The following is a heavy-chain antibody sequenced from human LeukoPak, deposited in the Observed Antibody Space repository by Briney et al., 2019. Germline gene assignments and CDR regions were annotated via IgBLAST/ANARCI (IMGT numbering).Heavy chain of an antibody. CDR1: GASISSHY. CDR3: ARHVTISGPYDASDI. D-gene: IGHD5-24*01. J-gene: IGHJ3*02. V-gene: IGHV4-59*08. CDR2: IHYSGST. Sequence: SDTLSLTCSVSGASISSHYWSWIRQPPGKGLEWIGYIHYSGSTNCNPSLKSRVTISVDTSKNQFSLKLRSVTAADTAVYYCARHVTISGPYDASDIWGQGTMVTVSP.